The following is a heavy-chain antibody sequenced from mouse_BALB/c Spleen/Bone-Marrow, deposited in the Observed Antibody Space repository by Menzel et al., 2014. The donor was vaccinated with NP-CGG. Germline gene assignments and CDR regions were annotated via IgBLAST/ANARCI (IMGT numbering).Heavy chain of an antibody. J-gene: IGHJ3*01. CDR2: ISTYSGNT. CDR1: GYTFTDYA. Sequence: VKLMESGPELVRPGVSVKISCKGSGYTFTDYAMHWVKQSHAKSLEWIGVISTYSGNTNYNQKFKGKATMTVDKSSSTAYMELARLTSEDSAIYYCARGICYDSTWFAYWGQGTLVTVSA. D-gene: IGHD2-4*01. CDR3: ARGICYDSTWFAY. V-gene: IGHV1-67*01.